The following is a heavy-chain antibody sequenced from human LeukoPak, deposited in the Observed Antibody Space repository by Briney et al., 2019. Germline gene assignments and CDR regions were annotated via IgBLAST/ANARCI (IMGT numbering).Heavy chain of an antibody. CDR1: GFTFSSYA. Sequence: GGSLRLSCAASGFTFSSYAMSWVRQAPGKGLEWVSGISGSGGSTYYSDSVKGRFTISRDNSKNTLYLQMNSLRAEDTAVYYCVKGRAVGATSGGDYWGQGTLVTVSS. D-gene: IGHD1-26*01. V-gene: IGHV3-23*01. J-gene: IGHJ4*02. CDR3: VKGRAVGATSGGDY. CDR2: ISGSGGST.